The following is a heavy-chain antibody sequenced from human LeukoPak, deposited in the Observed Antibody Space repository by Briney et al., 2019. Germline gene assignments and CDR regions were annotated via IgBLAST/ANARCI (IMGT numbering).Heavy chain of an antibody. CDR3: AKDLRGSSSWFFDY. CDR2: ISSSGGSL. J-gene: IGHJ4*02. V-gene: IGHV3-11*01. Sequence: AGGSLRLSCAASGFTFSDYYMSWIRQAPGKGLEWVSYISSSGGSLYYADSVKGRFTISRDNAKNSLYLQMNSLRAEDTALYYCAKDLRGSSSWFFDYWGQGTLVTVSS. CDR1: GFTFSDYY. D-gene: IGHD6-13*01.